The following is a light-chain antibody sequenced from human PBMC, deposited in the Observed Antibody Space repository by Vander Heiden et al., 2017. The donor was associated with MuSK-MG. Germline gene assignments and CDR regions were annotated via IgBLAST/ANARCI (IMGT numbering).Light chain of an antibody. CDR2: GAS. CDR3: QQYNL. V-gene: IGKV3-15*01. J-gene: IGKJ5*01. Sequence: EKVMTQSPATLSVSPGERATLSCRASQSVSSNLAWYQQKPGQAPRLLIYGASTRATGIPARFSGSGSGTEFTLTISSLQSEDFAVYYCQQYNLFGQGTRLEIK. CDR1: QSVSSN.